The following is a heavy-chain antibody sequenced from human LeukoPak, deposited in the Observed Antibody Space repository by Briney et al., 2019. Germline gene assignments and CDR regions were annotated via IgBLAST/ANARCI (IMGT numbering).Heavy chain of an antibody. CDR2: INHSGST. CDR1: GGSFSGYY. J-gene: IGHJ4*02. V-gene: IGHV4-34*01. CDR3: ARGSQSLGYCSGGSCRAKIFDY. D-gene: IGHD2-15*01. Sequence: PSETLSLTCAVYGGSFSGYYWSWIRQPPGKGLEWIGGINHSGSTNYNPSLKSRVTISVDTSKNQFSLKRSSVTAADTAVYYCARGSQSLGYCSGGSCRAKIFDYWGQGTLVTVSS.